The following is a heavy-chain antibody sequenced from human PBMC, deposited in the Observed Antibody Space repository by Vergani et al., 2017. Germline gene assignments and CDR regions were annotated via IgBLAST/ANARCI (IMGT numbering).Heavy chain of an antibody. D-gene: IGHD2-2*01. J-gene: IGHJ6*03. Sequence: EVLLVESGGDLVQPGGSLRLSCEASGFNFQIYWMGWVRQTAEKGLEWVANIKQDGSEDYYVDSVKGRFTITRDNAKNSLYLQMNSLRAEDTAVYYCARVAFRYCSSTSCYVSVPQYYYYYMDVWGKGTTVTVSS. V-gene: IGHV3-7*01. CDR3: ARVAFRYCSSTSCYVSVPQYYYYYMDV. CDR2: IKQDGSED. CDR1: GFNFQIYW.